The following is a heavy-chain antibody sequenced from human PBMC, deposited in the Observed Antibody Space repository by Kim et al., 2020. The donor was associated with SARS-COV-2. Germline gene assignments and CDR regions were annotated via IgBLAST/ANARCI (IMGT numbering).Heavy chain of an antibody. J-gene: IGHJ2*01. CDR2: IYYSGST. CDR3: ARDXAPXXRYXXXTQYXXXXL. D-gene: IGHD3-9*01. V-gene: IGHV4-31*03. CDR1: GGSISSGGYY. Sequence: SETLSLTCTVSGGSISSGGYYWSWIRQHPGKGLEWIGYIYYSGSTYYNPSLKSRVTISVDTSKNQFSLKLSSVTAADTAVYYCARDXAPXXRYXXXTQYXXXXLWXRG.